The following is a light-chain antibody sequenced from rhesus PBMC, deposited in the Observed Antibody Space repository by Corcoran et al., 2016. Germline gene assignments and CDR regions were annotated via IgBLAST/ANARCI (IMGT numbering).Light chain of an antibody. CDR3: QLYNDLLLP. CDR1: ESAGSD. Sequence: EIVMTQSPATLSLSPGETATLSCRASESAGSDSAWHQQKPGQAPKLLVHSAYFRATGFPDRFSDRVSRTVVSLSVISLEPEDVGVFHCQLYNDLLLPFSPWTKLDIK. J-gene: IGKJ3*01. V-gene: IGKV3-40*03. CDR2: SAY.